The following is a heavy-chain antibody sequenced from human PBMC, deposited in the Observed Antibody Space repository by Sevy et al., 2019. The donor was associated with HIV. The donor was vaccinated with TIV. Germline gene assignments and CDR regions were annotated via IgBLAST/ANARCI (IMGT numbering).Heavy chain of an antibody. CDR1: DDSISSGYY. Sequence: SETLSLTCTVSDDSISSGYYWGWIRQPPGKGLEWIGSIYHSGSTYYNPSLKSRVIISVDTSKNQFSLKLSSVTAADTAVYYCARRTIAARPRDYWGQGTLVTVSS. V-gene: IGHV4-38-2*02. D-gene: IGHD6-6*01. CDR3: ARRTIAARPRDY. CDR2: IYHSGST. J-gene: IGHJ4*02.